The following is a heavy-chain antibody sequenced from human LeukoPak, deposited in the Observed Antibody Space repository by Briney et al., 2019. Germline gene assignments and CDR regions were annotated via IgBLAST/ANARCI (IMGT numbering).Heavy chain of an antibody. Sequence: GASVKVSCKVSGHTLTELSMHWVRQAPGKGLEWMGGFDPEDGETIYAQKFQGRVTMTEDTSTDTAYMELSSLRSEDTAVYYCATDLVGTHAFDIWGQGTMVTVSS. CDR1: GHTLTELS. CDR3: ATDLVGTHAFDI. CDR2: FDPEDGET. V-gene: IGHV1-24*01. J-gene: IGHJ3*02. D-gene: IGHD2-2*01.